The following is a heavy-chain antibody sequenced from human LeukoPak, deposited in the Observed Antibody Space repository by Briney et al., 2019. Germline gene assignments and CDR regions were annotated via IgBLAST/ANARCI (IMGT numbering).Heavy chain of an antibody. CDR2: INQDGSGK. Sequence: GGSLRLSCAASGSTFSSYWMSWVRQAPGKGLEWVAKINQDGSGKYYVDSVKGRFTISRDNAKNSLYLQMNSLRAEDTAVYYCASFLSSGYYQTWYDPWGQGTLVTVSS. CDR3: ASFLSSGYYQTWYDP. CDR1: GSTFSSYW. J-gene: IGHJ5*02. D-gene: IGHD3-22*01. V-gene: IGHV3-7*01.